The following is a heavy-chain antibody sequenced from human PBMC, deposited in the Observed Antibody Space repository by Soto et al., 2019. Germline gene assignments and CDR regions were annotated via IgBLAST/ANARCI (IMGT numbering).Heavy chain of an antibody. CDR2: IYWDDNE. J-gene: IGHJ4*02. V-gene: IGHV2-5*02. Sequence: QITLKESGPTLVKPTQTLTLTCTFSGFSLTTQGVHVGWIRQPPGKALEWLALIYWDDNEVYSPSLKNRLTITQDPSKSQVVLKMATVEPVDTANYYCVYRDFGEYFFQFWGQGILVNVSS. D-gene: IGHD4-17*01. CDR1: GFSLTTQGVH. CDR3: VYRDFGEYFFQF.